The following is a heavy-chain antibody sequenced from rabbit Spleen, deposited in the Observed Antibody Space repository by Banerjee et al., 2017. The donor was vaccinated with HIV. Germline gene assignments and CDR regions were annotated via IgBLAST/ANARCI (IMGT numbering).Heavy chain of an antibody. CDR2: INTATGKP. Sequence: QSLEESGGDLVKPGASLTLTCTASGFSFSAGYYMCWVRQAPGKGLEWIACINTATGKPVYATWAKGRFTISTTSSTTVTLQMTSLTAADTATYFCARDLAGAIGWNFYLWGPGTLVTVS. D-gene: IGHD4-1*01. J-gene: IGHJ4*01. CDR3: ARDLAGAIGWNFYL. V-gene: IGHV1S40*01. CDR1: GFSFSAGYY.